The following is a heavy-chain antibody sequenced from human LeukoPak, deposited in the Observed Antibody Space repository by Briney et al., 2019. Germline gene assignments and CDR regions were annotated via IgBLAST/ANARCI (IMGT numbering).Heavy chain of an antibody. D-gene: IGHD3-22*01. V-gene: IGHV3-21*01. CDR3: ARAPRAYDSSGYYNY. CDR2: IGTSNSDR. CDR1: GFSFSYQG. Sequence: GESLRLSCAGSGFSFSYQGMTWVRQAPGKGLEWVSSIGTSNSDRYYADSVKGRFTISRDNAKNSLYLQMNSLRAEDTAVYYCARAPRAYDSSGYYNYWGQGTLVTVSS. J-gene: IGHJ4*02.